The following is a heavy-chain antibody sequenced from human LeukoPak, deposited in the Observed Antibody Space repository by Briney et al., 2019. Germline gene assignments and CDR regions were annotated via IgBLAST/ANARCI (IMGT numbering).Heavy chain of an antibody. V-gene: IGHV1-69*04. CDR3: ARLAESYCSGGSCPGSPFDY. Sequence: ASVKVSCKASGGTFSSYAISWVRQAPGQGLEWMGRIIPILGIANYAQKFQGRVTITADKSTSTAYMELSSLRSEDTAVYYCARLAESYCSGGSCPGSPFDYWGQGTLVTVSS. CDR1: GGTFSSYA. D-gene: IGHD2-15*01. CDR2: IIPILGIA. J-gene: IGHJ4*02.